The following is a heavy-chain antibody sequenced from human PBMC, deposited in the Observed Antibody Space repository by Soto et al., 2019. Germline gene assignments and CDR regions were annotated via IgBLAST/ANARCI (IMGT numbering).Heavy chain of an antibody. CDR1: GLTFSNFA. V-gene: IGHV3-23*01. J-gene: IGHJ4*02. CDR3: AIDLSYSSDWAVTPFDY. D-gene: IGHD6-25*01. CDR2: ISGSGAST. Sequence: GGSLRLSCAASGLTFSNFAMSWVRQAPGKGLEWVSLISGSGASTSYADSVKGRFTVSRDNSKNTLYLQMNTLRADDTAVYYCAIDLSYSSDWAVTPFDYWGQGTLVLGSS.